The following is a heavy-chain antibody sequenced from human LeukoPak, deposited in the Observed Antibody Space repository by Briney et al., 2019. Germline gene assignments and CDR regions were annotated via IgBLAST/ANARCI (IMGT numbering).Heavy chain of an antibody. CDR3: AKDRGAYYYGSGSYSDY. J-gene: IGHJ4*02. Sequence: GRSLRLSCAAPGFTFSSYGMHWVRQAPGKGLEWVAVIWYDGSNKYYADSVKGRFTISRDNSKNTLYLQMNSLRAEDTAVYYCAKDRGAYYYGSGSYSDYWGQGTLVTVSS. CDR1: GFTFSSYG. V-gene: IGHV3-33*06. D-gene: IGHD3-10*01. CDR2: IWYDGSNK.